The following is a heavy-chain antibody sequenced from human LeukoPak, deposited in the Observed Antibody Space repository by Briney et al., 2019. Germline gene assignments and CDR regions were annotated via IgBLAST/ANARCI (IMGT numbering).Heavy chain of an antibody. CDR2: LSSSGSAF. CDR1: GFAFRSYE. J-gene: IGHJ4*02. V-gene: IGHV3-48*03. CDR3: ARSARLMKGVVEVTALDD. Sequence: PGGSLRLSCEDSGFAFRSYEMNWVRQAPGKGLEWIAYLSSSGSAFSYADSVKGRFTIARDNAKNSVYLEMNSLRADDTAVYYCARSARLMKGVVEVTALDDWGQGTLVTVSS. D-gene: IGHD3-3*01.